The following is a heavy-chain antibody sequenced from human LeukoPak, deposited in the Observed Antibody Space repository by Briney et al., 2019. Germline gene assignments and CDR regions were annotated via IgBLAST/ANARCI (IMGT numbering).Heavy chain of an antibody. J-gene: IGHJ6*03. V-gene: IGHV4-59*01. CDR3: ARLKGQMITIRPYYHYYMDV. D-gene: IGHD5-24*01. CDR2: IYYNGNT. CDR1: GGSISTYY. Sequence: SETLSLTCTVSGGSISTYYWTWIRQPPAKGLEWLGYIYYNGNTNYNPSLPSRVTISLNTSKNQFSLNLTSVTAADTAVYYCARLKGQMITIRPYYHYYMDVWGKGTTVTVSS.